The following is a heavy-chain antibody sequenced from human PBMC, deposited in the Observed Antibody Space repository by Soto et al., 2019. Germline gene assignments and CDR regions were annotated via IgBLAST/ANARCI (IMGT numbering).Heavy chain of an antibody. CDR3: AKDTYYYDSSANSRPDY. CDR1: GFTFSSYG. J-gene: IGHJ4*02. D-gene: IGHD3-22*01. V-gene: IGHV3-30*18. Sequence: QVQLVESGGGVVQPGRSLRLSCAASGFTFSSYGMHWVRQAPGKGLEWVAVISYDGSNKYYADSVKGRFTISRDNSKNTLYLQMNSLRAEDTAVYYCAKDTYYYDSSANSRPDYLGQGTLVTVSS. CDR2: ISYDGSNK.